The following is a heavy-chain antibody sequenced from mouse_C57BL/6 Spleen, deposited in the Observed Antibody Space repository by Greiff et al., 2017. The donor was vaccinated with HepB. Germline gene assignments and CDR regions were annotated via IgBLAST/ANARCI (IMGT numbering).Heavy chain of an antibody. D-gene: IGHD2-4*01. CDR3: ARQVYYDYPYYYAMDY. J-gene: IGHJ4*01. CDR1: GFTFSDYG. Sequence: EVKVEESGGGLVKPGGSLKLSCAASGFTFSDYGMHWVRQAPEKGLEWVAYISSGSSTIYYADTVKGRFTISRDNAKNTLFLQMTSLRSEDTAMYYCARQVYYDYPYYYAMDYWGQGTSVTVSS. V-gene: IGHV5-17*01. CDR2: ISSGSSTI.